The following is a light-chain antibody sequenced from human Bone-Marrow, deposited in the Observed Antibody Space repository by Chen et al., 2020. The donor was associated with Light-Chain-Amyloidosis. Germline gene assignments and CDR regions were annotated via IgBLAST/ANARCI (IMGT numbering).Light chain of an antibody. CDR2: DDS. V-gene: IGLV3-21*02. J-gene: IGLJ3*02. CDR3: QVWDRSSDRPV. CDR1: NIGSTS. Sequence: YVMTQPSSLSAAQLQTSSIACGGNNIGSTSVHWYQQTPRQATQMVVYDDSDRPSGIPERLSGSNSGNTATLTISRVEAGDEADDYCQVWDRSSDRPVFGGGTKLTGL.